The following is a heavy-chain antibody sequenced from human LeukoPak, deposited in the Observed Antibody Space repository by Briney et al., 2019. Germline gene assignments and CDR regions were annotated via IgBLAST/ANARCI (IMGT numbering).Heavy chain of an antibody. CDR1: GGSISSSSYY. CDR3: ARELEDIVVVVAATRGWFDP. D-gene: IGHD2-15*01. V-gene: IGHV4-39*07. Sequence: SETLSLTCTVSGGSISSSSYYWGWIRQPPGKGLEWIGSIYYSGSTYYHPSLKSRVTISVDTSKNQFSLKLSSVTAADTAVYYCARELEDIVVVVAATRGWFDPWGQGTLVTVSS. J-gene: IGHJ5*02. CDR2: IYYSGST.